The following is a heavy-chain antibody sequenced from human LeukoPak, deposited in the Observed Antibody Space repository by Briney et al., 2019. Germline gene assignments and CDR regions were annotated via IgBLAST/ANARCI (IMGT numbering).Heavy chain of an antibody. CDR3: ARDAISRGMIDY. V-gene: IGHV1-18*01. CDR1: GYTFTSYG. Sequence: ASVKVSCKASGYTFTSYGISWVRQAPGQGLEWMGWISAYNGNTNYAQKFQGRVTMTRDTSISTIYLQVSRLTSKDTAVYYCARDAISRGMIDYWGQGTLVTVSS. D-gene: IGHD3-10*01. J-gene: IGHJ4*02. CDR2: ISAYNGNT.